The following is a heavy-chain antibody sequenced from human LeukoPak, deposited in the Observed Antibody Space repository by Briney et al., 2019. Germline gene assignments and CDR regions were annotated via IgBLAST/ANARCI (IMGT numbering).Heavy chain of an antibody. V-gene: IGHV1-8*01. CDR3: ARRYSYGYYYYYYMDV. D-gene: IGHD5-18*01. CDR2: MNPNSGNT. Sequence: ASVKVSCKASGYTFTDYAMNWVRQATGQGLEWMGWMNPNSGNTGYAQKFQGRVTMTRNTSISTAYMELSSLRSEDTAVYYCARRYSYGYYYYYYMDVWGKGTTVTISS. CDR1: GYTFTDYA. J-gene: IGHJ6*03.